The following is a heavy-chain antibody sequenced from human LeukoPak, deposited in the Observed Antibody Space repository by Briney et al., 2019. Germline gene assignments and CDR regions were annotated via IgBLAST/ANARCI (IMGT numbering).Heavy chain of an antibody. Sequence: GRSLRLSCAASGFTFSSYPMHWVRQAPGKGLEWVAVIWYDGSNKYYADSVKGRFTISRDNSKNTLYVQMNSLRVEDTAVYYCARGGNYYGSGSPDYWGQGTLVTVSS. CDR2: IWYDGSNK. V-gene: IGHV3-33*08. D-gene: IGHD3-10*01. CDR3: ARGGNYYGSGSPDY. J-gene: IGHJ4*02. CDR1: GFTFSSYP.